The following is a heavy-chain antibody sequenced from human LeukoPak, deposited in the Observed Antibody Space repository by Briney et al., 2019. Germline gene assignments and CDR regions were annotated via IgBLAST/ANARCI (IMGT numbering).Heavy chain of an antibody. V-gene: IGHV4-59*01. J-gene: IGHJ6*03. Sequence: SETLSLTCSVSGGSISSYDWSWIRQPPGKGLEWIGDIYYSGSTNYNPSLKSRVTISVDPSKNQFSLKLRSVTAAATAVYYCARTPEGYCRSTSCYGFDYYYYMDVWGKGTTVTISS. CDR1: GGSISSYD. D-gene: IGHD2-2*01. CDR2: IYYSGST. CDR3: ARTPEGYCRSTSCYGFDYYYYMDV.